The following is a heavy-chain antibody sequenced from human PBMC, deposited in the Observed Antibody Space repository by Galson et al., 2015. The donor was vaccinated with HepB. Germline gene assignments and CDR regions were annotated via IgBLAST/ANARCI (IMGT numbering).Heavy chain of an antibody. V-gene: IGHV3-33*01. Sequence: SLRLSCAASGFTFSSYGVHWVRQAPGQGLEWVAFTWDDGSNKYFADSVKGRFTITRDDSNSTLYLHMNNLTNDDTAVYYCARRYTSGWDYYYYGMDVWGQGTTVTVSS. CDR1: GFTFSSYG. CDR3: ARRYTSGWDYYYYGMDV. J-gene: IGHJ6*02. D-gene: IGHD6-19*01. CDR2: TWDDGSNK.